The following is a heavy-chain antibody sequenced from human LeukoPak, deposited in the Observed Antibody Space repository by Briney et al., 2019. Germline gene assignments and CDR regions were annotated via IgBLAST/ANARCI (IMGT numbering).Heavy chain of an antibody. V-gene: IGHV1-46*01. CDR3: ARELSGGYFDY. CDR2: ISPSGTNT. Sequence: EASVKVSCKASGYTFTSYYMRWVRLAPGQGLEWMGLISPSGTNTNYAQKFLGRLTMTRDTSTSTVYMELSSLRSVDTAVYYCARELSGGYFDYWGQGTLVTVSS. D-gene: IGHD7-27*01. CDR1: GYTFTSYY. J-gene: IGHJ4*02.